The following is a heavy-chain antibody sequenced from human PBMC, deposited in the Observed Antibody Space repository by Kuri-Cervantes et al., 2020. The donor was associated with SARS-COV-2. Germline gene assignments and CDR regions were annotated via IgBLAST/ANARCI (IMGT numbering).Heavy chain of an antibody. CDR2: IYYSGST. D-gene: IGHD4-11*01. CDR1: GGSISSSSYY. Sequence: SEPLSLTCTVSGGSISSSSYYWGWIRQRPGKVLEWIGSIYYSGSTYYNPSLKSRVTISVDTSKNQFSLKLSSVTAADTAVYYCARQYNSNYYYYYYMDVWGKGTTVTV. CDR3: ARQYNSNYYYYYYMDV. V-gene: IGHV4-39*01. J-gene: IGHJ6*03.